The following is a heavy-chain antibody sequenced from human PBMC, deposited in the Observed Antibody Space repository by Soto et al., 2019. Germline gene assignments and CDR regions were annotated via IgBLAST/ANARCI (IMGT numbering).Heavy chain of an antibody. V-gene: IGHV4-31*03. CDR1: GGSISSGVYY. CDR2: IFYSGST. D-gene: IGHD3-22*01. CDR3: AIYDSSGSRGFQH. J-gene: IGHJ1*01. Sequence: SETLSLTCTVSGGSISSGVYYWSWIRQHPGKGLEWIGYIFYSGSTYYNPSLKSRVTISVDTSKSQFSLKLSSVTAADTAVYYCAIYDSSGSRGFQHWGQGTLVTVSS.